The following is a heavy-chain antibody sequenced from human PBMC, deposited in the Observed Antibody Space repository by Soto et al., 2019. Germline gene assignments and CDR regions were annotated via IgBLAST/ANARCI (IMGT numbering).Heavy chain of an antibody. Sequence: ASVKVSCKASGYIFINYGITWVRQAPGQGLEWMGWISGYNGNTKYADKLQGRVTMTTDTSTTTAYMELGSLRSDDTDVYYCARDEVPAANWLDRWGQGTLVTVSS. V-gene: IGHV1-18*01. CDR3: ARDEVPAANWLDR. J-gene: IGHJ5*02. D-gene: IGHD2-2*01. CDR1: GYIFINYG. CDR2: ISGYNGNT.